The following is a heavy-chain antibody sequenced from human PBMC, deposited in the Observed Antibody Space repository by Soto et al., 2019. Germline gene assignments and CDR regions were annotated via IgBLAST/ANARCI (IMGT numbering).Heavy chain of an antibody. J-gene: IGHJ6*02. CDR2: IYPGDSDT. V-gene: IGHV5-51*01. Sequence: PGESLKISCRGSGYSFISYWIGWVSQMPGKGLEWMGIIYPGDSDTRYSPSFQGQVTISADKSISTAYLQWSSLKASDTAMYYCARHGPYYYDSSGYYPDYYYGMDVWGQGTTVTVSS. CDR3: ARHGPYYYDSSGYYPDYYYGMDV. D-gene: IGHD3-22*01. CDR1: GYSFISYW.